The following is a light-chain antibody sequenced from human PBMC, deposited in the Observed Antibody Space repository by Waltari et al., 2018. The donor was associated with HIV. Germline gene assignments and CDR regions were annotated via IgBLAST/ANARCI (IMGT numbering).Light chain of an antibody. CDR3: QVWDRSYKEAV. CDR1: NIGKYI. CDR2: DDT. Sequence: SYVLTQAPAVSLAPGQTAAISCANIGKYIVQWYRQRPGRAPVLVVLDDTDRASGIPARIYGAKSGNRATLPISGVEAGDEAVYYCQVWDRSYKEAVVGGGTQLIVL. J-gene: IGLJ2*01. V-gene: IGLV3-21*02.